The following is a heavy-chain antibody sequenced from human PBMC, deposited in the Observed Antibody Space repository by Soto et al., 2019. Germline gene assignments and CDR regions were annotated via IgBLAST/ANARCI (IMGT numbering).Heavy chain of an antibody. V-gene: IGHV4-30-2*01. D-gene: IGHD5-12*01. CDR3: AAGGGLPRYY. Sequence: QLQLQESGSGLVKPSQTLSLTCAVSGGSISSGGYSWSWIRQPPGKGLEWIGYIYHSGRPYSNPSLKGRGTMSVVRSKNQFSLKLSSVTAADTAVYYWAAGGGLPRYYWGQGTLVTVSS. CDR1: GGSISSGGYS. CDR2: IYHSGRP. J-gene: IGHJ4*02.